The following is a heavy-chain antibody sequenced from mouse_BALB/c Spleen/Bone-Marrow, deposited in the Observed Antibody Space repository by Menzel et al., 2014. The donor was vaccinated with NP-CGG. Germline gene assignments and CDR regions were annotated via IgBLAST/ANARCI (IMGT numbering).Heavy chain of an antibody. V-gene: IGHV5-6-4*01. J-gene: IGHJ4*01. Sequence: EVKLVESGGGLVKPGGSLKLSCAASGFTFSSYTMSWVRQTPEKRLEWVATISSGGSYTYYPDSVKGRFTISRDNAKNTLYLQMSSLKSEDTAMYYCTRDGKGNYDYAMDYWSQGTSVTVSS. CDR2: ISSGGSYT. D-gene: IGHD2-1*01. CDR3: TRDGKGNYDYAMDY. CDR1: GFTFSSYT.